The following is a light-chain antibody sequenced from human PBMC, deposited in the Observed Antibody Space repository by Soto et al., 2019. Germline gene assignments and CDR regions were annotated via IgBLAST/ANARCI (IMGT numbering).Light chain of an antibody. J-gene: IGKJ1*01. CDR3: QQDKT. CDR2: DAS. V-gene: IGKV3-11*01. CDR1: QSVSSY. Sequence: EIVLTQSPATLSLPPGERATLSCRASQSVSSYLAWYQQKPGQAPRLLIYDASNRATGIPARFSGSGSGTDFTLTISSLEPEDFAVYYCQQDKTFGQGTKVDIK.